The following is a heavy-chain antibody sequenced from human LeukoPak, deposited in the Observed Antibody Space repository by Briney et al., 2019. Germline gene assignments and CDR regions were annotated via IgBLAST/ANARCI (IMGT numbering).Heavy chain of an antibody. CDR1: GYTFTSYD. Sequence: ASVKVSCKASGYTFTSYDINWVRQAPGQGLEWMGWINPNSGGTNYAQKFQGRVTMTRDTSISTAYMELSRLRSDDTAVYYCATRYEPNAFYDAFDIWGQGTMVTVSS. V-gene: IGHV1-2*02. J-gene: IGHJ3*02. D-gene: IGHD3-3*01. CDR3: ATRYEPNAFYDAFDI. CDR2: INPNSGGT.